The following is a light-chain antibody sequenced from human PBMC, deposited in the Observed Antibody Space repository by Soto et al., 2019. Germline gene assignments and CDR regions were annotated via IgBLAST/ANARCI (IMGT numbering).Light chain of an antibody. CDR1: QSVSSN. CDR2: GAS. CDR3: QQYVISVT. J-gene: IGKJ5*01. V-gene: IGKV3-15*01. Sequence: EIVMTQPPGTLSVSPGERATLSCRASQSVSSNLAWYQQKPGQAPRLLIYGASTRATGIPARFSGSGSGTEFTLTISRLEPQDSAMYYCQQYVISVTFGQGTRLEI.